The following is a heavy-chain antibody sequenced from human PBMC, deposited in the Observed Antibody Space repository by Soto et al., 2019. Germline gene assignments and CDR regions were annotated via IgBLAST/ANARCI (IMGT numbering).Heavy chain of an antibody. V-gene: IGHV3-33*01. CDR2: IWYDGSNK. CDR3: AREQSGVFDL. Sequence: QVQLVESGGDVVQPGRSLRLSCAASGFTFSSYGMQWVRQAPGKGLEWVAVIWYDGSNKYYADSVKGRFTISRDNSKNTLYLQMNSLRAEDTAVYYCAREQSGVFDLWGRGTLVTVSS. CDR1: GFTFSSYG. D-gene: IGHD2-15*01. J-gene: IGHJ2*01.